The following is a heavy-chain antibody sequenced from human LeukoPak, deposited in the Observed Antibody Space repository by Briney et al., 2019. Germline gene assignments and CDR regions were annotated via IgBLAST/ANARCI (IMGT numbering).Heavy chain of an antibody. Sequence: PGGSLRLSCAASGFTFSSYAMHRVRQAPGKGLEWVAVISYDGSNKYYADSVKGRFTISRDNSKNTLYLQMNSLRAEDTAVYYCARSVQQLAYYFDYWGQGTLVTVSS. CDR3: ARSVQQLAYYFDY. J-gene: IGHJ4*02. CDR2: ISYDGSNK. V-gene: IGHV3-30-3*01. CDR1: GFTFSSYA. D-gene: IGHD6-13*01.